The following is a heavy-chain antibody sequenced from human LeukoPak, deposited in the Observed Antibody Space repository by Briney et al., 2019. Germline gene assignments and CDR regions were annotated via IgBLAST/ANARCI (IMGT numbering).Heavy chain of an antibody. V-gene: IGHV4-34*01. Sequence: PSETLSLTCAVYGGSFSGYYWSWIRQPPGKGLEWIGEINHSGSTNYNPSLKSRVTISVDTSKNQFSLKLSSVTAADTAVYYCARGVAADSYYFDYWGQGTLVTVYS. CDR2: INHSGST. CDR3: ARGVAADSYYFDY. D-gene: IGHD6-13*01. CDR1: GGSFSGYY. J-gene: IGHJ4*02.